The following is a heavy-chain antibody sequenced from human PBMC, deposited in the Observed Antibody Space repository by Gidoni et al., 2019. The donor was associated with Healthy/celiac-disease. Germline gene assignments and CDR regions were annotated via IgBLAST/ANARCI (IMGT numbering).Heavy chain of an antibody. CDR2: IYYSGST. V-gene: IGHV4-30-4*01. J-gene: IGHJ5*02. CDR1: GGSISSGDYY. CDR3: ARVIRGGYYSGWFDP. Sequence: QVQLQESGPGLVKPSQTLSLTCTVSGGSISSGDYYWSWIRQPPGKGLEWIGYIYYSGSTYYNPSLKSRVTIAVDTSKHPFSLKLSSVTAADTAVYYCARVIRGGYYSGWFDPWGQGTLVTVSS. D-gene: IGHD3-3*01.